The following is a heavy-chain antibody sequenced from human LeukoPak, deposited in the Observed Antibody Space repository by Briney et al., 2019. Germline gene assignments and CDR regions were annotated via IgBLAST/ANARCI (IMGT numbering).Heavy chain of an antibody. Sequence: PGGSLRLSCAASGFTFSSYAMHWVRQAPGKGLEWVAVISYDGSNKYYADSVKGRFTISRDNSKNTLYLQMNSLRAEDTAVYYCAILGIAAASAIDYWGQGTLVTVSS. CDR3: AILGIAAASAIDY. D-gene: IGHD6-13*01. CDR2: ISYDGSNK. V-gene: IGHV3-30*04. J-gene: IGHJ4*02. CDR1: GFTFSSYA.